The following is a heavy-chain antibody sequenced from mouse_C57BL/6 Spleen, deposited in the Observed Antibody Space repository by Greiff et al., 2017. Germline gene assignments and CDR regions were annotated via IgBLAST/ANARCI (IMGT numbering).Heavy chain of an antibody. V-gene: IGHV5-4*03. CDR1: GFTFSSYA. CDR3: ARGLRYFDV. Sequence: EVMLVESGGGLVKPGGSLKLSCAASGFTFSSYAMSWVRQTPEKRLEWVATISDGGSYTYYPDNVKGRFTISRDNAKNNLYLQMSHLKSEETAMYYCARGLRYFDVWGTGTTVTVSS. CDR2: ISDGGSYT. J-gene: IGHJ1*03.